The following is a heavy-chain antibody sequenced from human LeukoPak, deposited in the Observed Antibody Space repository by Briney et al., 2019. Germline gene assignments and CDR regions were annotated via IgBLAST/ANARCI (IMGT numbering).Heavy chain of an antibody. CDR3: ASEDGSYRMFDY. V-gene: IGHV3-53*01. CDR2: IYSGGST. CDR1: GFTVSSNY. D-gene: IGHD1-26*01. J-gene: IGHJ4*02. Sequence: GGSLRLSCAASGFTVSSNYMSWVRQAPGKGLEWVSVIYSGGSTYYADSVKGRFTISRDNSKNTLYLQMNSLRAEDTAVYYCASEDGSYRMFDYWGQGTLVTVSS.